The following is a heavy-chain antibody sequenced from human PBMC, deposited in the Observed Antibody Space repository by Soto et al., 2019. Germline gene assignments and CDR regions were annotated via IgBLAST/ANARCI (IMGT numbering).Heavy chain of an antibody. CDR1: GFTVSSNY. Sequence: EVQLVESGGGLIQPGGSLRLSCAASGFTVSSNYMSWVRQAPGKGLEWVSVIYSGGSTYYADSVKGRFTISRDNSKNTLYLQMNSLRAEDTAVYYCARGLGYCSGGSCYVWYFDLWGRGTLVTVSS. J-gene: IGHJ2*01. CDR2: IYSGGST. CDR3: ARGLGYCSGGSCYVWYFDL. D-gene: IGHD2-15*01. V-gene: IGHV3-53*01.